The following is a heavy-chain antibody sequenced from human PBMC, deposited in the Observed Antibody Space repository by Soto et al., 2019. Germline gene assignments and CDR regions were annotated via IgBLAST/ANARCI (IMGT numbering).Heavy chain of an antibody. V-gene: IGHV4-61*08. CDR1: GGSISSSGYY. CDR2: IYYSGST. Sequence: SGSLSLTCTVSGGSISSSGYYWSWIRQPPGKGLEWIGYIYYSGSTNYNPSLKSRVTISVDTSKNQFSLKLSSVTAADTAVYYCARSRVDYYDSSGYYYFDYWGQGTLVTVSS. J-gene: IGHJ4*02. CDR3: ARSRVDYYDSSGYYYFDY. D-gene: IGHD3-22*01.